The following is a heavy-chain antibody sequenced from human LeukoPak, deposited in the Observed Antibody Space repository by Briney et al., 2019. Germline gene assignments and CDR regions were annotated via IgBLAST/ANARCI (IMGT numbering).Heavy chain of an antibody. CDR2: ILSSGST. CDR1: SGSINNYY. CDR3: ARTNQISETAFDI. J-gene: IGHJ3*02. D-gene: IGHD1-14*01. Sequence: PSETLSLTCTVSSGSINNYYWSWIRQPPGKGLEWIGYILSSGSTNYNPSVKSRVTISVDTSKNQFSLKLSSVTAAGTAVYYCARTNQISETAFDIWGQGTMVIVSS. V-gene: IGHV4-59*01.